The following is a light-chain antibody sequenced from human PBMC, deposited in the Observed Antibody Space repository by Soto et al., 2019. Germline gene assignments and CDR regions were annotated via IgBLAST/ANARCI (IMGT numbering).Light chain of an antibody. V-gene: IGKV3-20*01. CDR3: QQFSIHTLT. J-gene: IGKJ4*01. CDR2: AAS. Sequence: EFALTQCTGSLSLSPGERATLSCRASQPFXNNYLAWYPQKPGQAPRLLXYAASSSATGIPDRLSGGGSGTDFTRTISRLEPDDCYGYYWQQFSIHTLTFGGGTKVDIK. CDR1: QPFXNNY.